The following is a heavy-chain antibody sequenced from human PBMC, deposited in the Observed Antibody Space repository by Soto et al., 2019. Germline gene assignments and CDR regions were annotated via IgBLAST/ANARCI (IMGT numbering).Heavy chain of an antibody. J-gene: IGHJ4*02. V-gene: IGHV3-30*18. CDR1: GFASSSYG. CDR2: ISSDGKKK. Sequence: QVQLVESGGGVVQPGRSLRLSCAASGFASSSYGMHWVRQAPGKGLEWVAVISSDGKKKYYADSVKGRFTISRDTSKNTLYLQMNSLRAEDTAVYYCAKMDYGDSDRDYWGQGTLVTVSS. D-gene: IGHD4-17*01. CDR3: AKMDYGDSDRDY.